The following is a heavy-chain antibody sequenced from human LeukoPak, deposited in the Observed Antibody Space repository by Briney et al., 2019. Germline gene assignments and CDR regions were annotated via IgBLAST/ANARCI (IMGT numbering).Heavy chain of an antibody. J-gene: IGHJ4*02. CDR1: GFSFSSYA. CDR3: AGKRPENY. CDR2: ISDSGAST. Sequence: PGGSERLSCEASGFSFSSYAMSWVRQAPGKGLEWVSLISDSGASTYYADSVKGRFTISRDNSKNTLYLQMNSLRAEDTAMYYCAGKRPENYWGQGTLVTVSS. V-gene: IGHV3-23*01.